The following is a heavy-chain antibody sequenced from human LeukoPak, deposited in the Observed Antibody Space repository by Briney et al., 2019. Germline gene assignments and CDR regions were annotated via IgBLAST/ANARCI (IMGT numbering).Heavy chain of an antibody. Sequence: GGSLRLSCAASGFTFSSYGMSWVRQAPGKGLEWVSAISGSGGSTYYADSVKGRFTISRDNSKNTLYLQMNSLRAEDTAVYYCAKDEAVAGGGYFDYWGQGTLVTVSS. CDR2: ISGSGGST. CDR1: GFTFSSYG. J-gene: IGHJ4*02. CDR3: AKDEAVAGGGYFDY. V-gene: IGHV3-23*01. D-gene: IGHD6-19*01.